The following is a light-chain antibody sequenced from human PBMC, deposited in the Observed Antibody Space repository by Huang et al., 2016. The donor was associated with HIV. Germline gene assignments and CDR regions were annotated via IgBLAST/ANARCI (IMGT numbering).Light chain of an antibody. V-gene: IGKV3-15*01. J-gene: IGKJ1*01. CDR3: QQYGNWPPWT. CDR1: QSISNN. CDR2: DTS. Sequence: IVMTQFPATLAVSPGERATLSCRASQSISNNLVWYQQKPGQDPRLLIYDTSARATGVPPRFSGSGSGTDFTLTISSLQSEDFAVYYCQQYGNWPPWTFGQGTKVEMK.